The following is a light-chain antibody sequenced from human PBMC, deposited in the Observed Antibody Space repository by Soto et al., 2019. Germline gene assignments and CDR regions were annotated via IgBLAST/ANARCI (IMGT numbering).Light chain of an antibody. J-gene: IGKJ1*01. V-gene: IGKV1-5*01. Sequence: DIQMTQSPSSLSASVGDRVTITCRASQSISTWLAWYQQKPGKAPKLLIYDASSLETGVPSRFSGSGSGTEFTLTISSLQHDDFAMYYCQQYNSYWTFGQGTKVEIK. CDR1: QSISTW. CDR2: DAS. CDR3: QQYNSYWT.